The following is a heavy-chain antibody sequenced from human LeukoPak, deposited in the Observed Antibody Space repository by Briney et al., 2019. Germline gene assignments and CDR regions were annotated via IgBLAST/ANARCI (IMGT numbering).Heavy chain of an antibody. D-gene: IGHD6-13*01. CDR3: AKGIGAAADSLHY. J-gene: IGHJ4*02. CDR1: RFIFNSYG. V-gene: IGHV3-33*06. CDR2: IWYDGSKK. Sequence: GGSLRLSCAASRFIFNSYGMHWVRQAPGKGLEWVAVIWYDGSKKYYADSVKGRFTISRDNSKNTLYLQMNSLRAEDTAVYYCAKGIGAAADSLHYWGQGTLVTVSS.